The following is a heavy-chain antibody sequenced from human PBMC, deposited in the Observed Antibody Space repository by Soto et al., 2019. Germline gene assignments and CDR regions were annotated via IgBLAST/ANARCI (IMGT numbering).Heavy chain of an antibody. V-gene: IGHV3-48*02. J-gene: IGHJ6*02. CDR3: ARDLAGTTWYYYGMDV. D-gene: IGHD1-1*01. CDR1: GFTFSSYS. Sequence: EVQLVESGGGLVQPGGSLRLSCAASGFTFSSYSMNWVRQAPGKGLEWVSYISSSSSTIYYAESVKGRFTISRDNAKNSLYLQMNSLRDEDTAVYYCARDLAGTTWYYYGMDVWGQGTTVTVSS. CDR2: ISSSSSTI.